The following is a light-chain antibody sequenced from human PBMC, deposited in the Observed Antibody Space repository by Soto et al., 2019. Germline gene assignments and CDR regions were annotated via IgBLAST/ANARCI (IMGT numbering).Light chain of an antibody. CDR1: SSDVGGYNY. J-gene: IGLJ2*01. Sequence: QSVLTQPRSVSGSPGQSVTISCTGTSSDVGGYNYVSWYQQHPGKAPKLMIYDVSERPSGVPDRFSGSKSGNTASLTISGLQAEDEADYYCCSYAGSYIFEFGGGTKLTVL. CDR2: DVS. CDR3: CSYAGSYIFE. V-gene: IGLV2-11*01.